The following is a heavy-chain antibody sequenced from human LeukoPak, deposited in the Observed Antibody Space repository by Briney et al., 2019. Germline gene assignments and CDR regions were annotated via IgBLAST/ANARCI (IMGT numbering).Heavy chain of an antibody. D-gene: IGHD3-22*01. CDR1: GFLFSTYC. Sequence: GSLPLSCAASGFLFSTYCMSWVRPAPGKGLEWVAIIKQDGSEKYYVASVKGRFTISRDNSKNSLYLQMNSLRTEDTALYYCAKDRSFSSSGSFFDYWGQGTLVTVSS. CDR3: AKDRSFSSSGSFFDY. CDR2: IKQDGSEK. V-gene: IGHV3-7*03. J-gene: IGHJ4*02.